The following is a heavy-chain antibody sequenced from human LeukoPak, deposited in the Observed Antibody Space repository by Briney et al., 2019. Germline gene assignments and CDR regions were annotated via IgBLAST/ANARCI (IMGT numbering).Heavy chain of an antibody. J-gene: IGHJ4*02. Sequence: GGSLRLSCEASGFSFSRSWMSWVRQGPGKGLEWVATINRDGSEKYYVDSVKGRFTISRDNPKNSLYLQMNSLRAEDMAVYYCAKSHCGSFSCSRAEFWGQGTLVTVSS. CDR2: INRDGSEK. V-gene: IGHV3-7*03. CDR3: AKSHCGSFSCSRAEF. D-gene: IGHD2-2*01. CDR1: GFSFSRSW.